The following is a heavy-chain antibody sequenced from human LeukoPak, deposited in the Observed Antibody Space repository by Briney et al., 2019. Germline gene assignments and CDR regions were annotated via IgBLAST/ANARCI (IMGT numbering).Heavy chain of an antibody. J-gene: IGHJ4*02. CDR1: GYTFTSYY. CDR3: ATGSLRRIQLWLAYYFDY. V-gene: IGHV1-46*01. CDR2: INPSGGSI. Sequence: ASVKVSCKASGYTFTSYYMHWVRQAPGQGLEWMGIINPSGGSISYAQKFQGRVTMTEDTSTDTAYMELSSLRSEDTAVYYCATGSLRRIQLWLAYYFDYWGQGTLVTVSS. D-gene: IGHD5-18*01.